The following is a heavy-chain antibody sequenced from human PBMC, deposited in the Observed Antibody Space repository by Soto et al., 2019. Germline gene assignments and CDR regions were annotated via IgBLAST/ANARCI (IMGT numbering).Heavy chain of an antibody. Sequence: EVQLVESGGGLVQPGGSLRLSCAASGFTFSSYEMNWVRQAPGKGLEWVSYISSSGSTIYYADSVKGRFTISRDNAKNSLYLQMNSLRAEDTAVYYCARLRYCSGGSCYQGYMDVWGQGTTVTVS. CDR3: ARLRYCSGGSCYQGYMDV. V-gene: IGHV3-48*03. J-gene: IGHJ6*02. CDR1: GFTFSSYE. D-gene: IGHD2-15*01. CDR2: ISSSGSTI.